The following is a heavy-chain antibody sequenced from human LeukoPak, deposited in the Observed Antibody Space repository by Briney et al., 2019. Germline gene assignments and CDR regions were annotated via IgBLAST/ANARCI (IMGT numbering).Heavy chain of an antibody. CDR1: GYTFTTYY. D-gene: IGHD1-26*01. CDR3: ARDLGGSYQDY. J-gene: IGHJ4*02. Sequence: ASVKVSSKASGYTFTTYYMHWVRQAPGQGFEWMGINNPSGGSTNYAQKFQGRVTISRDTSTSTVYMELSSLRYAETAVYYCARDLGGSYQDYWGQGTLVTVSS. V-gene: IGHV1-46*01. CDR2: NNPSGGST.